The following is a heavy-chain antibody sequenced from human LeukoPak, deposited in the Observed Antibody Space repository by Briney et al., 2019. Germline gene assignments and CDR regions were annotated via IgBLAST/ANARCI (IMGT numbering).Heavy chain of an antibody. V-gene: IGHV1-2*02. CDR1: GYSFSDYY. D-gene: IGHD2-21*02. Sequence: ASVKVSCKASGYSFSDYYLHWLRQAPGQGLERMGWISPNSGAPKYAQKFQGRVTMTRDTSISTAYMELSSLRSEDTAVYYCARTYCGGDCYSGDYYYYGMDFWGQGTTVTVSS. CDR3: ARTYCGGDCYSGDYYYYGMDF. CDR2: ISPNSGAP. J-gene: IGHJ6*02.